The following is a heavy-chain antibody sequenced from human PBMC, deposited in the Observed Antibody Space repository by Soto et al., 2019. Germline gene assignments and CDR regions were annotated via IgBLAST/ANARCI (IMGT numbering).Heavy chain of an antibody. V-gene: IGHV4-61*01. CDR3: AVVVVIKGWFDP. D-gene: IGHD3-22*01. CDR1: GGSVSRGSYY. Sequence: SETLSLTCTVSGGSVSRGSYYWSWIRQPPGKGLEWIGYIYYSGSTNYNPSLKSRVTISVDTSKNQFSLKLSSVTAADTAVYYCAVVVVIKGWFDPWGQGTLVTVSS. CDR2: IYYSGST. J-gene: IGHJ5*02.